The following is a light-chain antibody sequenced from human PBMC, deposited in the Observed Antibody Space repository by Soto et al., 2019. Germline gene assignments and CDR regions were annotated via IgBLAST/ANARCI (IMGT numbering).Light chain of an antibody. J-gene: IGKJ4*01. CDR2: GAS. CDR3: QQDNDWPLT. V-gene: IGKV3D-15*01. Sequence: EIVFTQSPGTLSLSPGERATLSCRASQSVSNNYLAWYQQKPGQAPRLLMYGASTRPTGIPARFSGSGSGTEFTLTIISLQSEDSAVYYCQQDNDWPLTFGGGTKVDIK. CDR1: QSVSNN.